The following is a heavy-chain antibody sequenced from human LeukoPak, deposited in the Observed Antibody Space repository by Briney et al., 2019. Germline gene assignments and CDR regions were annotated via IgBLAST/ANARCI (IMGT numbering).Heavy chain of an antibody. D-gene: IGHD6-6*01. CDR3: ARAGTYSSSSGEDY. J-gene: IGHJ4*02. V-gene: IGHV1-18*01. CDR1: GYTFTSYG. CDR2: ISAYNGNT. Sequence: ASVKVSCKASGYTFTSYGISWVRQAPGQGLEWMGWISAYNGNTNYAQKLQGRVTMTTDTSTSAAYMELRSLRSDDTAVYYCARAGTYSSSSGEDYWGQGTLVTVSS.